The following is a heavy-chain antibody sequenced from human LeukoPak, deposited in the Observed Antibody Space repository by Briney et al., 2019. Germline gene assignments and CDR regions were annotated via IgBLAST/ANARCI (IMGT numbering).Heavy chain of an antibody. J-gene: IGHJ5*02. V-gene: IGHV5-10-1*01. CDR3: ARHGYYYGSGSSWFDP. CDR2: IDPSGSYT. D-gene: IGHD3-10*01. Sequence: GESLRISCKGSGYSFTSYWISWVRQMPGKGLEWMGRIDPSGSYTNYSPSFQGHVTISADKSISTAYLQWSSLKASDTAMYYCARHGYYYGSGSSWFDPWGQGTLVTVSS. CDR1: GYSFTSYW.